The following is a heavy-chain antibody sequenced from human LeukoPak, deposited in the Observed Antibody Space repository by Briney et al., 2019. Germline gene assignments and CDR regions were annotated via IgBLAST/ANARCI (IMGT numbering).Heavy chain of an antibody. J-gene: IGHJ4*02. CDR2: ISGSGDAT. CDR1: GFTFSNYA. D-gene: IGHD3-10*01. CDR3: AKSTLFYLDS. V-gene: IGHV3-23*01. Sequence: PGGSLRLSCAASGFTFSNYAMTWVRQAPGKGLECVSVISGSGDATNYADSVKGRFTISRDNSKSTLYVQMNSLRAEDTAVYYCAKSTLFYLDSWGQGTLVTVSS.